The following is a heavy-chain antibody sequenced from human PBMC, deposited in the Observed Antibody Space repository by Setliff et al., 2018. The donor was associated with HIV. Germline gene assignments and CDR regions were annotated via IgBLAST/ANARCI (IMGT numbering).Heavy chain of an antibody. J-gene: IGHJ5*02. CDR1: GTSFTNYW. D-gene: IGHD2-2*01. V-gene: IGHV5-51*01. CDR2: IDPGDSDT. CDR3: ARGQFSTSFNWFDP. Sequence: GESLKISCKGSGTSFTNYWIGWVRQMPGKGLEWMGIIDPGDSDTRYSPSFQGQVTISADKSISTAYLQWSSLKASDTAMYYCARGQFSTSFNWFDPWGQGTLVTVSS.